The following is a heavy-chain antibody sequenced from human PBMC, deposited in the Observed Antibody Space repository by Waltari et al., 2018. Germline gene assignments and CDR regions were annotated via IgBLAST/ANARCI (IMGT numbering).Heavy chain of an antibody. CDR1: GGSFSGYY. V-gene: IGHV4-34*01. D-gene: IGHD4-17*01. CDR2: INHSGST. Sequence: QVQLQQWGAGLLKPSETLSLTCAVYGGSFSGYYWSWNSQPPGKGLEWIGEINHSGSTNYNPSLKSRVTISVDTSKNQFSLKLSSVTAADTAVYYCARDPPSDYGDYVYWYFDLWGRGTLVTVSS. J-gene: IGHJ2*01. CDR3: ARDPPSDYGDYVYWYFDL.